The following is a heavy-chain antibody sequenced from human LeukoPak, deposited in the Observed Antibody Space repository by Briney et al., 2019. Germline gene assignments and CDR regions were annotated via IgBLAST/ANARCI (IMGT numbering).Heavy chain of an antibody. V-gene: IGHV3-21*01. Sequence: KPGGSLRLSCAASGFTFSSYSMNWVSQAPGKGLEWVSSISSSSSYIYYADSVKGRFTISRDNAKNSLYLQMNSLRAEDTAVYYCARGKGIAVAGLDYWGQGTLVTVSS. CDR1: GFTFSSYS. CDR2: ISSSSSYI. CDR3: ARGKGIAVAGLDY. D-gene: IGHD6-19*01. J-gene: IGHJ4*02.